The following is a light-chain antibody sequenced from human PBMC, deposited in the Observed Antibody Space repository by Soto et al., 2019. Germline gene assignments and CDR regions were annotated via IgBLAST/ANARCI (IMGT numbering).Light chain of an antibody. Sequence: DIQLTQSPSFLSASVGDRVTITCRASQGIGNFLAWYQQKPGKAPNLLIYAASTLQSGVPSRFSGSGSGTEFTLTISSLQPEDFATYYCQQLDIYPLTFGGGTQVEIK. CDR2: AAS. V-gene: IGKV1-9*01. J-gene: IGKJ4*01. CDR1: QGIGNF. CDR3: QQLDIYPLT.